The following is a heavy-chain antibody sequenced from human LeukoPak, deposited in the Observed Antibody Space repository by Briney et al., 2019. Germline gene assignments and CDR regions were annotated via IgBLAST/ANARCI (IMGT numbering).Heavy chain of an antibody. CDR1: RFTFSSYA. Sequence: GGSLRLSCAASRFTFSSYAMSWIRQAPGKGLEWGSAISGSGGSTYYADSVKGRFTISRDNSKNTLYLQMNSLRAEDTAVYYCAKKYYGGTTYFDYWGQGTLVTVSS. J-gene: IGHJ4*02. CDR3: AKKYYGGTTYFDY. CDR2: ISGSGGST. V-gene: IGHV3-23*01. D-gene: IGHD4-23*01.